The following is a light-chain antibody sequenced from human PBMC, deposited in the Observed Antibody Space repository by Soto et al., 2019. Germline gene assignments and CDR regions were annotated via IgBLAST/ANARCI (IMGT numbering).Light chain of an antibody. CDR2: GAS. CDR1: QSVSSSY. V-gene: IGKV3D-7*01. CDR3: QQDYNLRT. J-gene: IGKJ1*01. Sequence: PGERVTLSCRASQSVSSSYLTRYQQKPGQAPRLLIYGASTRAAGIPARFSGSGSGTDFTLTISSLQPEDFAVYYCQQDYNLRTFGQGTKVDIK.